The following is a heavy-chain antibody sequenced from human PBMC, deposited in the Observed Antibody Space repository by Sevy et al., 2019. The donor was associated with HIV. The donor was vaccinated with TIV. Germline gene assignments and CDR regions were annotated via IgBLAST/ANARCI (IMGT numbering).Heavy chain of an antibody. CDR3: VKEGGSGSGPCAEYFHH. CDR2: FSWNSAFV. J-gene: IGHJ1*01. V-gene: IGHV3-9*01. D-gene: IGHD6-19*01. CDR1: GFTFDDYA. Sequence: GGSLRLSCVASGFTFDDYAMHWVRQAPGKGLEWVSGFSWNSAFVGYADSVKGRLTISRDNAKKSLYLQMHSLKPEDSAFYYCVKEGGSGSGPCAEYFHHWGPGTLVTVSS.